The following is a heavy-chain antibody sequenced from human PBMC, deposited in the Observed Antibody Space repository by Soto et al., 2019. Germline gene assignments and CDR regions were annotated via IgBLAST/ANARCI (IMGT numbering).Heavy chain of an antibody. V-gene: IGHV1-8*01. J-gene: IGHJ6*02. CDR2: MNPNSGNT. CDR1: GYTFTSYD. Sequence: GASVKVSCKASGYTFTSYDINWVRQATGQGLEWMGWMNPNSGNTGYAQKFQGRVTMTRNTSISTAYMELSSLRSEDTAVYYCARTSSTHTGYYYYGMDVWGQGTTVTVSS. D-gene: IGHD6-13*01. CDR3: ARTSSTHTGYYYYGMDV.